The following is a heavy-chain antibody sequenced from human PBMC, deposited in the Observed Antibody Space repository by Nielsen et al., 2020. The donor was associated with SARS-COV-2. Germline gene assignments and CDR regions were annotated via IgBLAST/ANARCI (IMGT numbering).Heavy chain of an antibody. CDR1: RYSFASYS. V-gene: IGHV1-3*01. CDR2: INAGNGNT. CDR3: ARITPSSGWDY. J-gene: IGHJ4*02. D-gene: IGHD6-19*01. Sequence: ASVKVYCKASRYSFASYSMHWVRQAPGQSLEWMGWINAGNGNTKYSQKFQGRVTMTRDTSANTAYMELSSLSSEDTAVYYCARITPSSGWDYWGQGTLVTVSS.